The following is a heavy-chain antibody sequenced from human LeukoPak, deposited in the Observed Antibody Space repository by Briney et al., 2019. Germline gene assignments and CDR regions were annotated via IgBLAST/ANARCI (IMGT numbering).Heavy chain of an antibody. D-gene: IGHD3-10*02. CDR3: AELGITMIGGV. V-gene: IGHV3-48*04. CDR1: GFIFSRHW. CDR2: ISSSGSTI. J-gene: IGHJ6*04. Sequence: GSLRPSCATSGFIFSRHWMSWVRQAPGEGLEWVSYISSSGSTIYYADSVKGRFTISRDNAKNSLYLQTNSLRAEDTAVYYCAELGITMIGGVWGKGTTVTISS.